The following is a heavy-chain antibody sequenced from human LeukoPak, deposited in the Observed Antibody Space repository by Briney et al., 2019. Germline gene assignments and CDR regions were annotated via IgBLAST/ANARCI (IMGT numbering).Heavy chain of an antibody. V-gene: IGHV3-11*04. J-gene: IGHJ4*02. D-gene: IGHD3-3*01. CDR2: ISSSGNTI. CDR1: GFTFSDYY. CDR3: ARLEDDFWSGYYPDY. Sequence: GGSLRLSCAASGFTFSDYYMSWIRQAPGKGLEWVSYISSSGNTIYYADSVKGRFTISRDNAKNSLYLQMNSLRAEDTAVYYCARLEDDFWSGYYPDYWGQGTLVTVSS.